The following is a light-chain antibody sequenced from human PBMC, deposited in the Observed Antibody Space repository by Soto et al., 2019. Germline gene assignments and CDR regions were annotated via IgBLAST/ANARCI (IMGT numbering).Light chain of an antibody. CDR1: ASDVGVYNY. J-gene: IGLJ1*01. V-gene: IGLV2-14*03. CDR2: DVS. Sequence: QSALTQPASVSGSPGQSITISCTGTASDVGVYNYVSWYQQHPGKAPRVLIYDVSNRPSGISHRFSGSKSGNTASLTISGLQAEDEGDYYCSSYTSSSTRHVFGTGTKLTVL. CDR3: SSYTSSSTRHV.